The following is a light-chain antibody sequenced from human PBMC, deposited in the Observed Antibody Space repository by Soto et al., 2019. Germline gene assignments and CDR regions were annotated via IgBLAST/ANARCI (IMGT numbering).Light chain of an antibody. J-gene: IGKJ4*01. CDR2: AAS. V-gene: IGKV1-27*01. CDR3: QKYNSAPLA. Sequence: DIQMTQSPSSLSASVGDRVTITCRASQGITNYLAWYQQKPGKVPKLLIYAASTLQSGVPSRFSDSGSGTDFTLTISSLQPDDIATYFCQKYNSAPLAFGGGTKVDIK. CDR1: QGITNY.